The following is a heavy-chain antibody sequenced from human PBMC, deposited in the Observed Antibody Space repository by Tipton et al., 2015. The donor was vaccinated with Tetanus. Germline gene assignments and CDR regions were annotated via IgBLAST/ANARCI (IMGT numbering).Heavy chain of an antibody. J-gene: IGHJ4*02. CDR2: ISAYNGNT. CDR1: GYTFTSYG. D-gene: IGHD1-26*01. V-gene: IGHV1-18*01. CDR3: ARGGSHFDC. Sequence: QVQLVQSGAEVKKPGASVKVSCKASGYTFTSYGISWARQAPGQGLKWTGWISAYNGNTNYVQKFQGRVTMATDTSTNTAYMEMGGRGSDDAALYYCARGGSHFDCWGQGTLVTVSS.